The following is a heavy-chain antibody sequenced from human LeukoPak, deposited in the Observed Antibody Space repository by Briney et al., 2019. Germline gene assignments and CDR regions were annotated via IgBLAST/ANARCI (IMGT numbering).Heavy chain of an antibody. J-gene: IGHJ4*02. V-gene: IGHV1-18*01. Sequence: ASVKVSCKASGYTFTSYGISWVRQAPGQGLEWMGWISAYNGKTNYAQKFQGRITMTTDTSTSTAYMELRSLRSEDTAVYYCATVYSSSWSNQYYFDYWGQGTLVTVSS. D-gene: IGHD6-13*01. CDR2: ISAYNGKT. CDR1: GYTFTSYG. CDR3: ATVYSSSWSNQYYFDY.